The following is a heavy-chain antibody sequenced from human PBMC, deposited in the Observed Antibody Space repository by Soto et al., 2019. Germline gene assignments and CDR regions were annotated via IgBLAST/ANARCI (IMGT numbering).Heavy chain of an antibody. D-gene: IGHD1-1*01. CDR2: IIPIFRTP. J-gene: IGHJ6*02. CDR3: ARDKDREQLGVNYYYALDV. Sequence: QVQLVQSGAEVVKPGSSVKVSCKASGDTFDTFAISWARQAPGQGLEWMGGIIPIFRTPDYGQKFQGRVTITADESTSTAYMELSSLRSEDTAVYYCARDKDREQLGVNYYYALDVWGQGTTVTVSS. CDR1: GDTFDTFA. V-gene: IGHV1-69*12.